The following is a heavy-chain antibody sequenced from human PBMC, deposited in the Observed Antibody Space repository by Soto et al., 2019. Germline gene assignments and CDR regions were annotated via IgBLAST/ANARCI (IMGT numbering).Heavy chain of an antibody. CDR3: ARDGRRGYDMDV. J-gene: IGHJ6*02. CDR1: GFTFDTYA. D-gene: IGHD3-10*01. CDR2: INTGGTI. V-gene: IGHV3-48*02. Sequence: EGQLVESGGGLVQPGGSKRLSCVASGFTFDTYALDWVRQAPGKGLEWVSYINTGGTIYYADSVKGRFTISRDNAKNSLYLQMNSLRDEDTAVYYCARDGRRGYDMDVWGQGTTVTVSS.